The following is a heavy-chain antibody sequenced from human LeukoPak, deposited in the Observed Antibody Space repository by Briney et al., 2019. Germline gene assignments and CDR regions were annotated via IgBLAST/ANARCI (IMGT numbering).Heavy chain of an antibody. J-gene: IGHJ4*02. CDR2: IRYDGSNK. V-gene: IGHV3-30*02. CDR1: VFTFSSYG. Sequence: GGSLRLSCAASVFTFSSYGMHWVRQAPGKGLEWVAFIRYDGSNKYYADYVKGGVTISRDNSKNTLYLQMNSLRAEDTAVYYCAKDAARPTSGAPGYWGQGTLVTVSS. D-gene: IGHD6-6*01. CDR3: AKDAARPTSGAPGY.